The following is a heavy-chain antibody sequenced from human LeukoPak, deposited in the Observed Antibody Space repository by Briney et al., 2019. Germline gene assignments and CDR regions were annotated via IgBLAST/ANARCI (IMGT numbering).Heavy chain of an antibody. D-gene: IGHD3-10*01. V-gene: IGHV3-74*01. CDR3: ARRGKYWHFDL. Sequence: PGGSLRLSCAASGFTFSTYAMGWVRQAPGKGLVWVSHIDSDGSSSRYADSVKGRFTVSRDNAKNTLYLQMNSLRAEDTALYYCARRGKYWHFDLWGRGTLVTVSS. CDR2: IDSDGSSS. CDR1: GFTFSTYA. J-gene: IGHJ2*01.